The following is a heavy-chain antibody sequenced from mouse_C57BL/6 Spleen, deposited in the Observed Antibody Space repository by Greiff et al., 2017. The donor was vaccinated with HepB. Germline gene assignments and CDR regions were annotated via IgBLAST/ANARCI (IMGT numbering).Heavy chain of an antibody. CDR1: GYTFTSYW. CDR2: IYPGSGST. V-gene: IGHV1-55*01. Sequence: QVHVKQPGAELVKPGASVKMSCKASGYTFTSYWITWVKQRPGQGLEWIGDIYPGSGSTNYNEKFKSKATLTVDTSSSTAYMQLSSLTSEDSAVYYCARMRGGYWYFDVWGTGTTVTVSS. J-gene: IGHJ1*03. CDR3: ARMRGGYWYFDV.